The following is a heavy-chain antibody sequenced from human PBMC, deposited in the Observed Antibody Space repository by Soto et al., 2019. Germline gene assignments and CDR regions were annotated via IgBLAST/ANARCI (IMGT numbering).Heavy chain of an antibody. CDR1: GFTFSSYA. V-gene: IGHV3-23*01. CDR3: ASHGYGSGWWKFDP. J-gene: IGHJ5*02. CDR2: ISGSGGST. D-gene: IGHD6-19*01. Sequence: EVQLLESGGGLVQPGGSLRLSCAASGFTFSSYAMSWVRQAPGKGLEWVSAISGSGGSTYYADSVKGRFTISRDNSKNTLYLQMNSLRAEETAVYYCASHGYGSGWWKFDPWGQGTLVTVSS.